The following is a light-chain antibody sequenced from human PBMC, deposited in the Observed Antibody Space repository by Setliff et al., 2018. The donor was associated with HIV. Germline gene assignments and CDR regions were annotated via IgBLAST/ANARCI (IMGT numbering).Light chain of an antibody. Sequence: LTQPASVSGSPGQSITISCTGTSSDVGGYNYVSWYQQHPGKAPKLMIYEVSNRPSGVSNRFSGSKSGNTASLTISGLQAEDEADYYCSSYTSSSTPYVFGTGNKGTVL. CDR2: EVS. J-gene: IGLJ1*01. CDR3: SSYTSSSTPYV. CDR1: SSDVGGYNY. V-gene: IGLV2-14*01.